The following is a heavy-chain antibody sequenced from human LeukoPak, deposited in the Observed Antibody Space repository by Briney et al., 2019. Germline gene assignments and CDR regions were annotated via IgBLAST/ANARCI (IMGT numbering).Heavy chain of an antibody. V-gene: IGHV5-51*01. D-gene: IGHD3-22*01. J-gene: IGHJ4*02. CDR3: ARTIAFYYDSSSYMDF. CDR2: FHPGDSET. Sequence: GESLKISCKTSGYSFNNHWIGWVRQKPGKGLEWMGIFHPGDSETRSSPSFQGLVTMSADQSITTAYLQWNSLKASGTAMYFCARTIAFYYDSSSYMDFWGQGTQVIVSS. CDR1: GYSFNNHW.